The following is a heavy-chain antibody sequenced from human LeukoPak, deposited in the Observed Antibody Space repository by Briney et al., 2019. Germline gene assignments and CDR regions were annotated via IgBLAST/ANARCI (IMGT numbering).Heavy chain of an antibody. CDR3: ARDQEMAQGGY. D-gene: IGHD5-24*01. CDR1: GGTFSSYA. CDR2: IIPIFGIA. Sequence: AASVKVSCKASGGTFSSYAISWVRQPPGQGLEWMGRIIPIFGIANYAQKFQGRVTITADKSTSTAYLELSSLRSEDTAVYYCARDQEMAQGGYWGQGTLVTVSS. J-gene: IGHJ4*02. V-gene: IGHV1-69*04.